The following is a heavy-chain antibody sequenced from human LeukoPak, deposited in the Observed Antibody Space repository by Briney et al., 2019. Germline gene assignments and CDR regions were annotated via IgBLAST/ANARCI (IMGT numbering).Heavy chain of an antibody. Sequence: GASVKVSCKASGYTFTAYYIHWVRQALGQGLEWLGWINPNSGGTKYAQNFQGRVTMTRDTSISTAYMELSRLRSDDTAVYYCARGYYDSRDPFDYWGQGTLVTVSS. D-gene: IGHD3-22*01. J-gene: IGHJ4*02. CDR2: INPNSGGT. CDR1: GYTFTAYY. V-gene: IGHV1-2*02. CDR3: ARGYYDSRDPFDY.